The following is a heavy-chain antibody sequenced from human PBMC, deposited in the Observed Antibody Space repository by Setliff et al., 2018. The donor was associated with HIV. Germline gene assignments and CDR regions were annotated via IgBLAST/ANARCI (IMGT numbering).Heavy chain of an antibody. CDR2: FYYTGST. V-gene: IGHV4-59*11. J-gene: IGHJ4*02. Sequence: PSETLSLTCTVSAASIRSHYWSWIRQSPGKGLEWIGNFYYTGSTDYNPSFKSRVTISLDKSNNQISLNLSSATAADTAVYYCARTEAYNNYEDYWGQGTQVTVSS. D-gene: IGHD3-10*01. CDR3: ARTEAYNNYEDY. CDR1: AASIRSHY.